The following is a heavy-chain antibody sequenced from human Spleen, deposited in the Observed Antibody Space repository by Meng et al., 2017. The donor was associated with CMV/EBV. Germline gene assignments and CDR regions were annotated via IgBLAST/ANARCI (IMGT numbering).Heavy chain of an antibody. J-gene: IGHJ4*02. Sequence: SVALSLTCTVSGGSISRYYWSWIRQPPGKGLEWIGYIYYSGSTNYNPSLKSRVTISVDTSKNQFSLKLSSVTAADTAVYYCARLGSSWSPFDYWGQGTLVTVSS. CDR3: ARLGSSWSPFDY. D-gene: IGHD6-13*01. V-gene: IGHV4-59*01. CDR1: GGSISRYY. CDR2: IYYSGST.